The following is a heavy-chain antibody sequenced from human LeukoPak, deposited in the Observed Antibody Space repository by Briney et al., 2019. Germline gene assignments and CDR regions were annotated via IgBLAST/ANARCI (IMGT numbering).Heavy chain of an antibody. CDR3: ARDYCSSTSCYSVVYYYYMDV. CDR1: GYTFTGYY. J-gene: IGHJ6*03. D-gene: IGHD2-2*01. V-gene: IGHV1-2*02. CDR2: INPNSGGT. Sequence: ASVKVSCKASGYTFTGYYMHWVRQAPGQGLEWMGWINPNSGGTNYAQKFQGRVTMTRDTSISTAYMELSRLRSDDTAVYYCARDYCSSTSCYSVVYYYYMDVWGKGTTVTVSS.